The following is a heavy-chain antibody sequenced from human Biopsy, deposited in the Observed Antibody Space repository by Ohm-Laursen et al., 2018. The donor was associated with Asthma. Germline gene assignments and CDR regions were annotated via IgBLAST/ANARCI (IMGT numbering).Heavy chain of an antibody. Sequence: SLRLSCAASGFTFSSYAMSWVRQAPGKGLEWVSGISWNSGSIGYADSVKGRFTISRDNAKNSLYLQMNSLRAEDTAVYYCAKDKRYSGSYFDYWGQGTLVTAFS. CDR2: ISWNSGSI. D-gene: IGHD1-26*01. CDR3: AKDKRYSGSYFDY. CDR1: GFTFSSYA. J-gene: IGHJ4*02. V-gene: IGHV3-9*01.